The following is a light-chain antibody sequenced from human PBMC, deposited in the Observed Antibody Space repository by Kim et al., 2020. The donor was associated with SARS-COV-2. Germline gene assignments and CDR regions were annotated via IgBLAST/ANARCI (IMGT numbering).Light chain of an antibody. J-gene: IGLJ3*02. Sequence: SITVTCPGTTCGLGVYDLGSWYQHHPGKAPKLIIYEVNQRPSGVSRRFSGSKSGNMASLTISGLQAEDEADYFCCSYAGKSVGVFGGGTQLTVL. V-gene: IGLV2-23*02. CDR3: CSYAGKSVGV. CDR2: EVN. CDR1: TCGLGVYDL.